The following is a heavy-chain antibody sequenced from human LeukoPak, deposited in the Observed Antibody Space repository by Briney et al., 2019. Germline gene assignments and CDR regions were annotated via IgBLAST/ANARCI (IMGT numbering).Heavy chain of an antibody. V-gene: IGHV3-7*01. Sequence: PGGSLRLSCAASGFTFSGYWMSWVRQAPGKGLEWVANIKQDGSEKYYVDSVKGRFTISRDNAKNSLYLQMNSLRAKDTAVYYCAITYNYYMDVWGKGTTVTVSS. CDR1: GFTFSGYW. CDR2: IKQDGSEK. CDR3: AITYNYYMDV. J-gene: IGHJ6*03.